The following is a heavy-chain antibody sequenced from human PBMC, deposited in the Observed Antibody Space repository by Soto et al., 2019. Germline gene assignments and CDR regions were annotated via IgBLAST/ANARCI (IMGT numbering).Heavy chain of an antibody. CDR3: ARELGGYSRTSYYYYYYGMDV. CDR2: IWYDGSNK. D-gene: IGHD2-15*01. Sequence: QVQLVESGGGVVQPGRSLRLSCAASGFTFSSYGMHWVRQAPGKGLEWVAVIWYDGSNKYYADSVKGRFTISRDNSKNTLYLQMNSLRAEDTAVYYCARELGGYSRTSYYYYYYGMDVWGQGTTVTVSS. CDR1: GFTFSSYG. J-gene: IGHJ6*02. V-gene: IGHV3-33*01.